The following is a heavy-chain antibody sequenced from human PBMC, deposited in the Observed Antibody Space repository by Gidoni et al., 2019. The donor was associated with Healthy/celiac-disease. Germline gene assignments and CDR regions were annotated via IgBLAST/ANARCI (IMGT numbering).Heavy chain of an antibody. Sequence: EVQLLESGGGLVQPGGSLRLSCAASGFPCSSYAMRWVRQAPGKGLEWVSAISGSGGSTYYADSVKGRFTISRDNSKNTLYLQMNSLRAEDTAVYYCAKMYNPRDNWFDPWGQGTLVTVSS. D-gene: IGHD1-1*01. V-gene: IGHV3-23*01. CDR2: ISGSGGST. CDR3: AKMYNPRDNWFDP. CDR1: GFPCSSYA. J-gene: IGHJ5*02.